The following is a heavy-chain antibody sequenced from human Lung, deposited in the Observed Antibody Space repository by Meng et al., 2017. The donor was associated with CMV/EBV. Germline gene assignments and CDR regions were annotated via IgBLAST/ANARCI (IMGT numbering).Heavy chain of an antibody. J-gene: IGHJ4*02. CDR1: GYTFTHHG. CDR2: ISCYNGDT. V-gene: IGHV1-18*01. D-gene: IGHD6-19*01. Sequence: QLQLLRLGAEVKKPGASVRVSCKASGYTFTHHGISWIRQAPGQGLEWMGWISCYNGDTNYAQKLQGRVTMTTDTSTNTAYMDLRGLRSDDTAVYYCARDPSNTSGRYAYFDYWGQGTLVTVSS. CDR3: ARDPSNTSGRYAYFDY.